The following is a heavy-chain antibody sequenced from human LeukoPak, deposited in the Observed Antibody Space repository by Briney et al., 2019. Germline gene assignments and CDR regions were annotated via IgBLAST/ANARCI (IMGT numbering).Heavy chain of an antibody. CDR1: GFNFNRYA. Sequence: GGSLRLSCAASGFNFNRYAMSWVRQAPGKGLEWVSSIGARGVTTSYADSVKGRFTISRDNSKNTLYLQMNGLRAEDTAVYYCAKRIAAANTHLDYWGQGTLVTVSS. V-gene: IGHV3-23*01. J-gene: IGHJ4*02. CDR2: IGARGVTT. CDR3: AKRIAAANTHLDY. D-gene: IGHD6-13*01.